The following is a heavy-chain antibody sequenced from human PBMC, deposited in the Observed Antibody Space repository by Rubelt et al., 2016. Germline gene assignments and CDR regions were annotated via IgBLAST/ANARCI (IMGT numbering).Heavy chain of an antibody. CDR2: INHSGST. CDR1: GGSFSGYY. Sequence: QVQLQQWGAGLLKPSETLSLTCAVYGGSFSGYYWSWIRQPPGKGLEWIGEINHSGSTNYNPSLKSRVTISVDTSKNQFSLKLSSVTAADTAVYYCAREIITSAYFDYWGQGTLVTVSS. V-gene: IGHV4-34*01. D-gene: IGHD3-22*01. CDR3: AREIITSAYFDY. J-gene: IGHJ4*02.